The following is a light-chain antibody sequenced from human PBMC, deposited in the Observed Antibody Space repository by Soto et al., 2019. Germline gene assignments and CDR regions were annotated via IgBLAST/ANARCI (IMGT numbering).Light chain of an antibody. Sequence: EIVLTQSPGTLSLSPGEGATLSFMASQSVSNNYLAWYQQKPGQAPRLVISGASSRATGIPDRFSGGGSGTDFTLTISRLEPEDFAVYYCQQFSSYPLTFGGGTKVDIK. V-gene: IGKV3-20*01. J-gene: IGKJ4*01. CDR2: GAS. CDR3: QQFSSYPLT. CDR1: QSVSNNY.